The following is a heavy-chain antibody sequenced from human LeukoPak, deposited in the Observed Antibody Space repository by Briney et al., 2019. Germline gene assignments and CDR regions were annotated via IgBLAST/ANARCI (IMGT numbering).Heavy chain of an antibody. Sequence: GGSLRLSCAASGFTFSSYAMSWVRQAPGKGLEWVSAISGSGGSTYYADSVKGRFTISRDNAKNSLYLQMNSLRAEDTAVYYCASDSSGWNRNWFDPWGQGTLVTVSS. CDR1: GFTFSSYA. V-gene: IGHV3-23*01. CDR3: ASDSSGWNRNWFDP. D-gene: IGHD6-19*01. CDR2: ISGSGGST. J-gene: IGHJ5*02.